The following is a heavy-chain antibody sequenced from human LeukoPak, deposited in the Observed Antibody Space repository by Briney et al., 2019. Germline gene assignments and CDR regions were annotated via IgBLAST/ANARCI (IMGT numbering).Heavy chain of an antibody. J-gene: IGHJ3*02. D-gene: IGHD3-9*01. CDR3: ARRGDILEADAFDI. CDR1: GYRFTSYW. CDR2: IYPGDSDT. V-gene: IGHV5-51*01. Sequence: GASLKISCKGSGYRFTSYWIGWVRQLPGKGLEWMGIIYPGDSDTRYSPSFQGQVTISADKSISTAYLQWSSLKASDTAMYYCARRGDILEADAFDIWGQGTMVTVSS.